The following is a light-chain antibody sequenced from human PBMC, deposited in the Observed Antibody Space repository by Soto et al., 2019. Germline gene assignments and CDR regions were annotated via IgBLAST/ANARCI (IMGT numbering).Light chain of an antibody. CDR3: QQYHTWPIT. CDR2: GAS. CDR1: QSVSRN. J-gene: IGKJ4*01. Sequence: EITMTQSPATLSVSPGERATLSCRASQSVSRNLAWYQQKPGQAPRLLMYGASTGATGIPARFSGSGSGTEFTLTISSLQSEDCAIYYCQQYHTWPITFGGGTKVDIK. V-gene: IGKV3-15*01.